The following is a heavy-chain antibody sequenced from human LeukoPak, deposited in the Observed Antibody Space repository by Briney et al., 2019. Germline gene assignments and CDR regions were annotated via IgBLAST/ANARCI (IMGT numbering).Heavy chain of an antibody. CDR2: IRSKAYGGAT. Sequence: GGSLRLSCTASGFTFGDYAMSWFRQAPGKGLEWVGFIRSKAYGGATEYAASVKGRFTISRDDSKSIAYLQMNSLKTEDTAVYYCTREEVNIVATPFDIWGQGTMVTVSS. D-gene: IGHD2/OR15-2a*01. V-gene: IGHV3-49*03. J-gene: IGHJ3*02. CDR3: TREEVNIVATPFDI. CDR1: GFTFGDYA.